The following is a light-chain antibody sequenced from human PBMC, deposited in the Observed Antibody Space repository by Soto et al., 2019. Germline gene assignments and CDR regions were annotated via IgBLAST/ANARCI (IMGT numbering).Light chain of an antibody. J-gene: IGKJ1*01. CDR3: VERSVWPWT. Sequence: ILLTQSPATLSLSPGERGTLSCRASQSVGRYLAWYQHKPGQPPRLRIYDTSNRAPGTPGRFGGSGSGTDFTLTISSLEPEDFAVYYCVERSVWPWTVGQGTKVEVK. V-gene: IGKV3-11*01. CDR2: DTS. CDR1: QSVGRY.